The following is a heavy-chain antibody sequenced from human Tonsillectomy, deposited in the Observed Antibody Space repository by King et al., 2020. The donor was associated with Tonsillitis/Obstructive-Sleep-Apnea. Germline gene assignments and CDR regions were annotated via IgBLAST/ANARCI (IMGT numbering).Heavy chain of an antibody. V-gene: IGHV1-3*01. D-gene: IGHD1-7*01. J-gene: IGHJ6*03. CDR3: ARGGEELYLDV. CDR1: GYSFANSA. CDR2: VNGGNGHT. Sequence: QLVQSGAEVKTPGASVKVSCKASGYSFANSAMHWVRQAPGQRPEWMGWVNGGNGHTRYSEKFQGRVTLTSDTSASTAYSELSSLRSEDSAVYYCARGGEELYLDVLGKGTTVTVSS.